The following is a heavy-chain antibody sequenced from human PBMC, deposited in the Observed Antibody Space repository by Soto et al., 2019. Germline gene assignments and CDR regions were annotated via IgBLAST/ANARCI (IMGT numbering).Heavy chain of an antibody. Sequence: SETLSLTCTVSGGSISSYYWSWIRQPPGKGLEWIGYIYYSGSTNYNPSLKSRVTISVDTSKNQFSLKLSSVTAADTAVYYCARQGLGWLRFWDPMNDAFDIWGQGTMVTVSS. CDR3: ARQGLGWLRFWDPMNDAFDI. D-gene: IGHD5-12*01. CDR2: IYYSGST. V-gene: IGHV4-59*08. CDR1: GGSISSYY. J-gene: IGHJ3*02.